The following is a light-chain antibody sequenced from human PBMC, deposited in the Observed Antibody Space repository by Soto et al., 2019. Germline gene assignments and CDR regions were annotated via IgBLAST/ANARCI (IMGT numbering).Light chain of an antibody. V-gene: IGKV3-20*01. CDR2: GAS. CDR3: QQYDNSPIT. CDR1: QSISSSF. J-gene: IGKJ5*01. Sequence: EILMTQSPSTLSLFRLERASLSCGASQSISSSFLAWYQQKPGQAPRLLIYGASSRATGIPDRFSGTGSETDFTLTISRLEPEDFAVYYCQQYDNSPITFGQGTRLEIK.